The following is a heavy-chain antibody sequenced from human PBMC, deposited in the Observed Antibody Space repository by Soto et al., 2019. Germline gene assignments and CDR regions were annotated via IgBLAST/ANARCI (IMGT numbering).Heavy chain of an antibody. CDR3: AKSAPMDAGDKYYYDF. CDR1: GGTFSTFG. Sequence: SVKVSCKASGGTFSTFGISWVRQAPGQGLEWMGGIIPFFGTARYSQKFEDRITITADESTNTVYMDLRSLTSEDTAIYYCAKSAPMDAGDKYYYDFWGQGALVTVPS. CDR2: IIPFFGTA. V-gene: IGHV1-69*13. J-gene: IGHJ4*02. D-gene: IGHD4-17*01.